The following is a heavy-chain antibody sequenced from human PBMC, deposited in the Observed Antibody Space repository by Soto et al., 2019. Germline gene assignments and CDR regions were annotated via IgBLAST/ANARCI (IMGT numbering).Heavy chain of an antibody. D-gene: IGHD3-10*01. J-gene: IGHJ6*02. V-gene: IGHV3-11*05. CDR2: ISSSSSCT. Sequence: GGSLRLSCAASGFTFSDYYMSWIRQAPGKGLEWVSYISSSSSCTNYADSVKGRFTISRDNAKNSLYLQMNSLRAEDTAVYYCAREEANGSGSYYHKPYYYGMDVWGQGTTVTVSS. CDR3: AREEANGSGSYYHKPYYYGMDV. CDR1: GFTFSDYY.